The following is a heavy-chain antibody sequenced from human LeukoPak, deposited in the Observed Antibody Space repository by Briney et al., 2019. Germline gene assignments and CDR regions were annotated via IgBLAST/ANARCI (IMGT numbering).Heavy chain of an antibody. V-gene: IGHV4-59*08. J-gene: IGHJ4*02. Sequence: PSETLSLTCTVSGRSVSNYYWSWIRQPPEKGLELIGYIYNSGSTNYNPSLKSRVTMSVDMSKDQYSLKLTSVTAGDAAVYYCARHDIQFGLAYWGQGTLVTVSS. CDR2: IYNSGST. CDR3: ARHDIQFGLAY. D-gene: IGHD5-24*01. CDR1: GRSVSNYY.